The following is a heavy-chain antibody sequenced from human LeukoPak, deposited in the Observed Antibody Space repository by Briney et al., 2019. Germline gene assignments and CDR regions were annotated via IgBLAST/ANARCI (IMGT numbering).Heavy chain of an antibody. J-gene: IGHJ5*02. Sequence: SGGSLRLSCAASGFTVSSNYMSWVRQAPGKGLEWVSIIYSGGSTFYADSVKGRFTISRDNAKNTLYLQMNSLRAEDTAVYYCARAMPNDNWFDPWGQGSLVTVSS. CDR3: ARAMPNDNWFDP. V-gene: IGHV3-53*01. D-gene: IGHD2-2*01. CDR2: IYSGGST. CDR1: GFTVSSNY.